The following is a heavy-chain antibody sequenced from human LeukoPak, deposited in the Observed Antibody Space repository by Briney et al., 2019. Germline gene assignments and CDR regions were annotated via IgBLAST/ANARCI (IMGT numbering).Heavy chain of an antibody. J-gene: IGHJ4*02. V-gene: IGHV1-24*01. CDR1: GYTLTELS. CDR2: FDPEDGET. Sequence: ASVKVSCKVSGYTLTELSMHWVRQAPGEGLEWMGGFDPEDGETIYAQKFQGRVTMTEDTSTDTAYMELSSLRSEDTAVYYCATDSPTNWNLDYWGQGTLVTVSS. CDR3: ATDSPTNWNLDY. D-gene: IGHD1-1*01.